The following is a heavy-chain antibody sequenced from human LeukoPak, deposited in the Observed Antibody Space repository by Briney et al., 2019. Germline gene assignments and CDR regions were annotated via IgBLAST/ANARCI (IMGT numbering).Heavy chain of an antibody. CDR3: ARQRDYCSSTSCPLYMDV. CDR1: GYSFTSYW. V-gene: IGHV5-51*01. Sequence: PGESLKISCKGSGYSFTSYWIGWVRQMPGKGLEWMGLIYPGDSDTRYSPSFQGQVTISADKSISTAYLQWGRLKASDTAMYYCARQRDYCSSTSCPLYMDVWGKGTTVTVSS. CDR2: IYPGDSDT. D-gene: IGHD2-2*01. J-gene: IGHJ6*03.